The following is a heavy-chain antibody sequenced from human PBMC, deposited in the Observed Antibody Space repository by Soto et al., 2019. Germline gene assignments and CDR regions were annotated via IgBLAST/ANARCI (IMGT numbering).Heavy chain of an antibody. CDR1: GFTFSDYY. CDR2: ISSSGSII. J-gene: IGHJ4*02. Sequence: QVQLVVSGGGLGKHGGSLRISCAASGFTFSDYYISWIRQAPGKGLEWVSYISSSGSIIYYADSVKGRFTISRDNAKNSLYLQMNSLRAEDTAVYYCALAGYDSNYYAVTPLSAGHFWGQGTLGTVSS. V-gene: IGHV3-11*01. D-gene: IGHD4-4*01. CDR3: ALAGYDSNYYAVTPLSAGHF.